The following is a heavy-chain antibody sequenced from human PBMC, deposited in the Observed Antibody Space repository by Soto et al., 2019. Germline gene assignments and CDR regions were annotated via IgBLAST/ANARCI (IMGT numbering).Heavy chain of an antibody. D-gene: IGHD3-16*02. V-gene: IGHV3-23*01. CDR1: GFTFSSYA. Sequence: GSLRLSCAASGFTFSSYAMSWVRQAPGKGLEWVSAISGSGGSTYYADSVKGRFTISRDNSKNTLYLQMNSLRAEDTAVYYCAKTGPRADYDYVWGSYRVSSFDIWGQGTMVTVSS. CDR2: ISGSGGST. J-gene: IGHJ3*02. CDR3: AKTGPRADYDYVWGSYRVSSFDI.